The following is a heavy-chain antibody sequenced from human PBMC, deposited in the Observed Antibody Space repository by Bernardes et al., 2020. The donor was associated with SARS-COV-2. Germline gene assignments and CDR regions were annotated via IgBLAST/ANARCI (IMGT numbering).Heavy chain of an antibody. CDR2: INTDGTNT. CDR3: ATGRDYYNGD. J-gene: IGHJ3*01. V-gene: IGHV3-74*01. D-gene: IGHD2-8*01. Sequence: GYLRLSCAASGFTFTSYFIHWVRHAPGEGLVWVSRINTDGTNTNYADSVKGRFTVTRDNAKNTAYLQVNSLRVDDTAVYYCATGRDYYNGDWGQGTMVTVSS. CDR1: GFTFTSYF.